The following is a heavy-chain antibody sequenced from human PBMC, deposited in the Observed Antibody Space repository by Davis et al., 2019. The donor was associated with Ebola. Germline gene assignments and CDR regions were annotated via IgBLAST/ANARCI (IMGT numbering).Heavy chain of an antibody. CDR3: ARVRNRGSYYGPRYYFDY. D-gene: IGHD1-26*01. V-gene: IGHV3-33*01. J-gene: IGHJ4*02. Sequence: GESLKISCAASGFTFSSYGMHWVRQAPGKGLEWVAVIWYDGSNKYYADSVKGRFTISRDNSKNTLYLQMNSLRAEDTAVYYCARVRNRGSYYGPRYYFDYWGQGTLVTVSS. CDR2: IWYDGSNK. CDR1: GFTFSSYG.